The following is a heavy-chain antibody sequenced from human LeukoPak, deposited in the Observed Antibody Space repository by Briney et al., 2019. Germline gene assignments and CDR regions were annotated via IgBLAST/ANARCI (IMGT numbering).Heavy chain of an antibody. Sequence: SQTLSLTCAISGDSVSINSAAWNWIRQSPSRGLERLGRTYYRSKWYNDYAVSVKSRITINPDTSKNQFSLQLNSVTPEDTAVYYCARGGAAAARRRAFDIWGQGTMVTVSS. V-gene: IGHV6-1*01. D-gene: IGHD6-13*01. CDR1: GDSVSINSAA. J-gene: IGHJ3*02. CDR2: TYYRSKWYN. CDR3: ARGGAAAARRRAFDI.